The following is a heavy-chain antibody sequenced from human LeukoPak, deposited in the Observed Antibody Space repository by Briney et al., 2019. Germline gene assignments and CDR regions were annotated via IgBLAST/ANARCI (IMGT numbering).Heavy chain of an antibody. D-gene: IGHD3-10*01. J-gene: IGHJ4*02. Sequence: PSETLSLTCTVSGGSISNYYWSWIRQPPGKGLEWIGYIYYSGSTNYNPSLKSRVTISEDTSKNQFSLKLNSVTAADTAVYYCARGGVAAKYYFDSWGQGTLVTVSS. V-gene: IGHV4-59*01. CDR2: IYYSGST. CDR3: ARGGVAAKYYFDS. CDR1: GGSISNYY.